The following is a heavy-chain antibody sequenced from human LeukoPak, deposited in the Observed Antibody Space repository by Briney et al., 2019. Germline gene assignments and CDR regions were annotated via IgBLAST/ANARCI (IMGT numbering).Heavy chain of an antibody. CDR3: ARGGNSSGWDLVY. CDR2: IYSGGST. CDR1: GFTVSRNY. Sequence: PGGPLRLPCTASGFTVSRNYMSWVPEAPGKALKWVSVIYSGGSTYYADSVKGRFTISRDNSKNTLYLQMNSLRAEDTAVYYCARGGNSSGWDLVYWGQGTLVTVSS. V-gene: IGHV3-66*01. D-gene: IGHD6-25*01. J-gene: IGHJ4*02.